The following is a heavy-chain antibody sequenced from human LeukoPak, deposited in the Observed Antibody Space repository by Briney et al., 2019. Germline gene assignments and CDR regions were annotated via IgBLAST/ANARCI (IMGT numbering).Heavy chain of an antibody. J-gene: IGHJ4*02. Sequence: SETLSLTCTVSGGSISSGSYYWSWIRQPAGKGLEWIGRIYTSGSTNYNPSLKSRVTMSVDTSKNQFSLKLSSVTAADTAVYYCASSKNYYGSGSYYHFDYWGQGTLVTVSS. CDR2: IYTSGST. CDR1: GGSISSGSYY. D-gene: IGHD3-10*01. CDR3: ASSKNYYGSGSYYHFDY. V-gene: IGHV4-61*02.